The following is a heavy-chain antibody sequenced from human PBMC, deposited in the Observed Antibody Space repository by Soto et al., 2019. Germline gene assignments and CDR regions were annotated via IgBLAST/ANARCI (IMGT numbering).Heavy chain of an antibody. Sequence: EVQMVASGGGLVQPGGSLRLSCAASGFTFSVYRMSWVRQAPGKGLEWAAKIDQDGSERDYVGSVKGRFTVSRDNAKNSLFLQMNSLGVDDTAVYYCARDWDKWGQGTLVTVSS. CDR3: ARDWDK. CDR1: GFTFSVYR. V-gene: IGHV3-7*01. D-gene: IGHD1-26*01. J-gene: IGHJ4*02. CDR2: IDQDGSER.